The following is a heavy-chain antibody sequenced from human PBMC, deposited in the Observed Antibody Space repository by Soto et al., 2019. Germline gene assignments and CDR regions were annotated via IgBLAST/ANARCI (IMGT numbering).Heavy chain of an antibody. CDR3: ARIVVPAALYYYYYYMDV. J-gene: IGHJ6*03. CDR1: GFTFSSYS. D-gene: IGHD2-2*01. V-gene: IGHV3-21*01. CDR2: ISSSSSYI. Sequence: EVQLVESGGGLVKPGGSLRLSCAASGFTFSSYSMNWVRQAPGKGLEWVSSISSSSSYIYYADSVKGRFTISRDNAKNSLYLQMNSLRAEDTAVYYCARIVVPAALYYYYYYMDVWGKGTTVTVSS.